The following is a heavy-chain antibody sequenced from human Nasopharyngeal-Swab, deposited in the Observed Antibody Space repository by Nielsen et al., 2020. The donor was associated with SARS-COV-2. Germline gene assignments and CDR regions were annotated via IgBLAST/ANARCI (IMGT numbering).Heavy chain of an antibody. V-gene: IGHV4-39*01. CDR1: GGSISSSSYY. Sequence: SETLSLTCTVSGGSISSSSYYWGWIRQPPGKGLEWIGSIYYSGSTYYNPSLKGRVTISVDTSKNQFSLKLSSVTAADTAVYYCVHSSSWYGIGYFDLWGRGTLVTVSS. CDR3: VHSSSWYGIGYFDL. D-gene: IGHD6-13*01. CDR2: IYYSGST. J-gene: IGHJ2*01.